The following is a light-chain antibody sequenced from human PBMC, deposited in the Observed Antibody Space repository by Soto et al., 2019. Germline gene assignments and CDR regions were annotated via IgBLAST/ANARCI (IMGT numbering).Light chain of an antibody. CDR1: SSDVGGYNY. CDR3: SSYTSSSTYV. J-gene: IGLJ1*01. V-gene: IGLV2-14*01. CDR2: EVS. Sequence: ALTQPASVSGSPGQSITISCTGTSSDVGGYNYVSWYQQHPGKAPKLMIYEVSNRPSGVSNRFSGSKSGNTASLTISGLQAEDAADYYCSSYTSSSTYVFGTGTKV.